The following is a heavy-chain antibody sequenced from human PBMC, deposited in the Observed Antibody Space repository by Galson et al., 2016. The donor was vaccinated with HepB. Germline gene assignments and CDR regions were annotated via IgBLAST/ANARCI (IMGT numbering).Heavy chain of an antibody. D-gene: IGHD6-13*01. CDR3: ARERGMYSSSWYRLFDS. CDR1: AFTFSSYG. J-gene: IGHJ4*02. CDR2: IWYDADNK. Sequence: SLRLSCAASAFTFSSYGMHWVRQAPGKGLEWVALIWYDADNKYYADSVKGRFTISRDNLKNIVYLRMNSLRAEDTAVYYCARERGMYSSSWYRLFDSWGQGTLVTVSS. V-gene: IGHV3-33*08.